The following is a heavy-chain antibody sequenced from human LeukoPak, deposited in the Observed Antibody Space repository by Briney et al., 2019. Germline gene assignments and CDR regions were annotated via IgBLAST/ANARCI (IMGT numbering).Heavy chain of an antibody. CDR3: VRGLGYSSLPAY. V-gene: IGHV4-34*01. Sequence: SETLSLTCAVYAGSFSGYYWSWIRQPPGKGLEWIGEINHSGSTNYNPSLKSRVTISVDTSKNQFSLKMNSVSAADTAVYYCVRGLGYSSLPAYWGQGTLVTVSS. D-gene: IGHD6-6*01. CDR2: INHSGST. J-gene: IGHJ1*01. CDR1: AGSFSGYY.